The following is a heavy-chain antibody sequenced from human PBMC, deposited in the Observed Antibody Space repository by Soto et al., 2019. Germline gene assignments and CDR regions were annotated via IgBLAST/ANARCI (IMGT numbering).Heavy chain of an antibody. J-gene: IGHJ6*03. D-gene: IGHD2-2*01. V-gene: IGHV1-18*01. CDR2: ISPYNGNT. CDR3: ARENAAAAPSYYHYYMDV. Sequence: QIQLVQSGAEVKKPGTSVRISCKASGYTFINYGVSWVRQAPGQDLEWMGWISPYNGNTKYAQKLQDRVTMTTDTSTSTAFMELRSLKSDDTGVYYCARENAAAAPSYYHYYMDVWGKGTTVTVSS. CDR1: GYTFINYG.